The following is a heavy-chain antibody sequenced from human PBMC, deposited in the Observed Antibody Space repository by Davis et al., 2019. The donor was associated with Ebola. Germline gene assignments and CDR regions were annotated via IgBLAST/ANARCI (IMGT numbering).Heavy chain of an antibody. Sequence: SVKVSCKASGGTFSSYAISWVRQAPGQGLEWMGGIIPIFGTANYAQKFQGRVTITADESTSTAYMELSSLRSEDTAVYYCARDGDGPITGTTGYYYGMDVWGQGTTVTVSS. D-gene: IGHD1-14*01. CDR2: IIPIFGTA. CDR3: ARDGDGPITGTTGYYYGMDV. J-gene: IGHJ6*02. V-gene: IGHV1-69*13. CDR1: GGTFSSYA.